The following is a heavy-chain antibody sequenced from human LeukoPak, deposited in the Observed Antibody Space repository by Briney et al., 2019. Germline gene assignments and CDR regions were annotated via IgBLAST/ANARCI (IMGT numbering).Heavy chain of an antibody. D-gene: IGHD6-13*01. CDR2: IYPGDSDT. J-gene: IGHJ4*02. V-gene: IGHV5-51*01. CDR3: ASQYSSSWGGLNY. Sequence: GESLKISCKGSGYSFTSYWIGWVRQMPGKGLEGMGIIYPGDSDTRYSPSFQGQVTISADKSISTAYLQWRSLKASDTAMYYCASQYSSSWGGLNYWGQGTLVTVSS. CDR1: GYSFTSYW.